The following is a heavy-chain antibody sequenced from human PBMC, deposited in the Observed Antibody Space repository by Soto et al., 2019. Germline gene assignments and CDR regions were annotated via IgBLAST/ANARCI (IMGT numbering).Heavy chain of an antibody. CDR2: IYYSGRT. CDR1: GGSIKSYY. D-gene: IGHD6-25*01. J-gene: IGHJ3*02. Sequence: SKTLSLKCTIPGGSIKSYYWSWIRQPTGKGLKWIGYIYYSGRTNYNPSLKSRVTISVDTSKNQFSLKLSSVFAVDMVVFYCASHSAIDAFDIWGQGTMVTVSS. V-gene: IGHV4-59*01. CDR3: ASHSAIDAFDI.